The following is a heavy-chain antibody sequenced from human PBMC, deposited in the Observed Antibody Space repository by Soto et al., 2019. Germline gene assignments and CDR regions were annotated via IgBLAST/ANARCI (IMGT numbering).Heavy chain of an antibody. J-gene: IGHJ6*02. Sequence: QVQLVESGGGVVQPGRSLRLSCAASGFTFSSYGMHWVRQAPGKGLEWVAVISYDGSNKYYADSVKGRFTISRDNSKNTLYLQMNSLRAEDTAVYYCAKASRDYDFWSGYRFYYYGMDVWGQGTTVTVSS. V-gene: IGHV3-30*18. CDR3: AKASRDYDFWSGYRFYYYGMDV. D-gene: IGHD3-3*01. CDR1: GFTFSSYG. CDR2: ISYDGSNK.